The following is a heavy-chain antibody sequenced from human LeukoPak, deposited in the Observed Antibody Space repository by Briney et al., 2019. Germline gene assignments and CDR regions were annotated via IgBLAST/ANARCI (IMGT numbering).Heavy chain of an antibody. CDR2: IYHSGST. J-gene: IGHJ4*02. V-gene: IGHV4-30-2*01. CDR3: ARLRVVAATAYFDY. CDR1: GGSISSGGYS. Sequence: SQTLSLTCSVSGGSISSGGYSWSWIRQPPGKRLEWIGYIYHSGSTYYNPSLKSRVTISVDRSKNQFSLKLSSVTAPDTAVYYCARLRVVAATAYFDYWGQGTLVTVSS. D-gene: IGHD2-15*01.